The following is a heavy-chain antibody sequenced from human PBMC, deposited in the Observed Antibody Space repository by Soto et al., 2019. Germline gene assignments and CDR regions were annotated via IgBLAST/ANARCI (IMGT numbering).Heavy chain of an antibody. CDR2: IYYSGST. Sequence: PSETLSLTCTVSGGSISSYYWSWIRQPPGKGLEWIGYIYYSGSTNYNPSLKSRVTISVDTSKNQFSLKLSSVTAADTAVYYCARLSSGWYGTYYYYGMDVWGQGTTVT. J-gene: IGHJ6*02. V-gene: IGHV4-59*01. CDR3: ARLSSGWYGTYYYYGMDV. CDR1: GGSISSYY. D-gene: IGHD6-19*01.